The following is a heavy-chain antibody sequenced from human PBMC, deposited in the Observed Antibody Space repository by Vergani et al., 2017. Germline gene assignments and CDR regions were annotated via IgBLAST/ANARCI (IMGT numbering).Heavy chain of an antibody. D-gene: IGHD6-13*01. CDR3: AKDMVIAAAGTPMDV. CDR1: GFTFSSYA. Sequence: EVQLLESGGGLVQPGGSLRLSCAASGFTFSSYAMSWVRQAPGKGLEWVSGISWNSGSIGYADSVKGRFTISRDNAKNSLYLQMNSLRAEDTALYYCAKDMVIAAAGTPMDVWGKGTTVTVSS. CDR2: ISWNSGSI. J-gene: IGHJ6*04. V-gene: IGHV3-9*01.